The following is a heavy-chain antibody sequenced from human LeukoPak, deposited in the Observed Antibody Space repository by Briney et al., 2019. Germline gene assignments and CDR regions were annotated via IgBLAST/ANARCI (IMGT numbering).Heavy chain of an antibody. CDR2: IYTSGST. Sequence: SETLSLTCTVSGGSISSYYWSWIRQPAGKGLEWIGRIYTSGSTNYNPSLKSRVTMSVDTSKNQSSLKLSSVTAADTAVYYCAGGLFNSGAFDIWGQGTMVTVSS. D-gene: IGHD2-21*01. V-gene: IGHV4-4*07. J-gene: IGHJ3*02. CDR1: GGSISSYY. CDR3: AGGLFNSGAFDI.